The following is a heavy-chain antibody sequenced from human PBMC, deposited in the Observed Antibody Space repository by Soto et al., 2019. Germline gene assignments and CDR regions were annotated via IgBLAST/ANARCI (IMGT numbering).Heavy chain of an antibody. CDR1: GFTFSSYG. J-gene: IGHJ4*02. D-gene: IGHD6-6*01. CDR3: ERDGHGDQLDY. V-gene: IGHV3-33*01. CDR2: IWYDGSNK. Sequence: PGGSLRLSCAASGFTFSSYGMHWVRQAPGKGLEWVAVIWYDGSNKYYADSVKGRFTISRDNSKNTLYLQMNSLRAEDTAVYYCERDGHGDQLDYWGQGTLLTVSS.